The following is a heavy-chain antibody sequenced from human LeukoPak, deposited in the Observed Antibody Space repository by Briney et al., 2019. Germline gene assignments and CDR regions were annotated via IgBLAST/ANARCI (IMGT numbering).Heavy chain of an antibody. CDR3: ARWAAAMDV. CDR1: GFTFSSYW. V-gene: IGHV3-33*08. CDR2: IWYDGSIK. D-gene: IGHD6-13*01. J-gene: IGHJ6*04. Sequence: PGGSLRLSCAASGFTFSSYWMSWVRQAPGKGLEWVAVIWYDGSIKYYADSVKGRFTISRDNSKNTLFVQMNSLRVEDTAVYYCARWAAAMDVWGKGTMVIVSS.